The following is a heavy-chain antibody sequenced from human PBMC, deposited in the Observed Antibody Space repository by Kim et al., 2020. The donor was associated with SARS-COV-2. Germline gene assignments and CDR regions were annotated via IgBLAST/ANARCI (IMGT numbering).Heavy chain of an antibody. V-gene: IGHV5-10-1*01. D-gene: IGHD2-15*01. CDR1: GYSFTSYW. CDR3: ARRGYCSGGSCGPKRDYYYYYGMDV. Sequence: GESLKISCKGSGYSFTSYWISWVRQMPGKGLEWMGRIDPSDSYTNYSPSFQGHVTISADKSISTAYLQWSSLKASDTAMYYCARRGYCSGGSCGPKRDYYYYYGMDVWGQGTTVTVSS. CDR2: IDPSDSYT. J-gene: IGHJ6*02.